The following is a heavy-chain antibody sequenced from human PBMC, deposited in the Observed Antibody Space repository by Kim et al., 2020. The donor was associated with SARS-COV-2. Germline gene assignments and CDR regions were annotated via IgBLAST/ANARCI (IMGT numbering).Heavy chain of an antibody. CDR3: ARGEYNSSWYPGYYYYGMDV. V-gene: IGHV3-30*04. CDR2: ISYDGSNK. CDR1: GFTFSSYA. D-gene: IGHD6-13*01. Sequence: GGSLRLSCAASGFTFSSYAMNWVRQAPGKGLEWVAVISYDGSNKYYADSVKGRFTISRDNSKNTLYLQMNSLRAEDTAVYYCARGEYNSSWYPGYYYYGMDVWGPGTTVTVSS. J-gene: IGHJ6*02.